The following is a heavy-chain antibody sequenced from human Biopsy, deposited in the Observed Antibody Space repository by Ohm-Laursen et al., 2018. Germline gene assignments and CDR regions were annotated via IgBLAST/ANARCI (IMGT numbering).Heavy chain of an antibody. CDR3: ARWTPEYDSSRYYLDAFDI. D-gene: IGHD3-22*01. V-gene: IGHV4-4*07. Sequence: SETLSLTCTGSGGSLSSYYWSWIWQPAGKGLVWIGRIYFSGSTNYNPSFKSRITLSMDTSKRQFSLKLSFVTAAGTAVYYCARWTPEYDSSRYYLDAFDIWGQGTKVTVSS. J-gene: IGHJ3*02. CDR1: GGSLSSYY. CDR2: IYFSGST.